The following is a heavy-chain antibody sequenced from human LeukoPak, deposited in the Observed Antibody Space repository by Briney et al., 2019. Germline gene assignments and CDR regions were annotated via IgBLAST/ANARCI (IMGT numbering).Heavy chain of an antibody. D-gene: IGHD6-13*01. J-gene: IGHJ4*02. CDR3: ARDGFVGAADY. Sequence: AGGSLRLSCAASGFTFSSLWMSWVRQAPGRGPEWVANINQDGGTTYYVASVRGRFTISRDNAKNSLYLQMNSLRVEDTAVYYCARDGFVGAADYWGQGTLVTVSS. CDR1: GFTFSSLW. V-gene: IGHV3-7*01. CDR2: INQDGGTT.